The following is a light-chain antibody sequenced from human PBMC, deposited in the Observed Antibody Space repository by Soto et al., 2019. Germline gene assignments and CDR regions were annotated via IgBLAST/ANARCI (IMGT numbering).Light chain of an antibody. CDR3: AAWDDSLNGPGV. Sequence: HSVLTQPPSASGTPGQRVTISCSGSSSNIGSNTVNWYQQLPGTAPKLLIYNNNQRPSGVPDRFSGSKSGTSASLAISGLQSEDEADYYCAAWDDSLNGPGVFGGGTKLTVL. CDR1: SSNIGSNT. J-gene: IGLJ3*02. CDR2: NNN. V-gene: IGLV1-44*01.